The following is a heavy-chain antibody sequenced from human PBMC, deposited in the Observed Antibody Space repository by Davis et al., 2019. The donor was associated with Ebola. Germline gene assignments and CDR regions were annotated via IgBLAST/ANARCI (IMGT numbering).Heavy chain of an antibody. Sequence: GESLKISCAASGFTFSSYWMSWVRQAPGKGLEWVANIKQDGSEKYYVDSVKGRFTISRDNAKNSLYLQMNSLRAEDTAVYYCARAGGYCSSTSCYSHLDYYGMDVWGQGTTVTVSS. CDR2: IKQDGSEK. CDR3: ARAGGYCSSTSCYSHLDYYGMDV. V-gene: IGHV3-7*01. D-gene: IGHD2-2*02. CDR1: GFTFSSYW. J-gene: IGHJ6*02.